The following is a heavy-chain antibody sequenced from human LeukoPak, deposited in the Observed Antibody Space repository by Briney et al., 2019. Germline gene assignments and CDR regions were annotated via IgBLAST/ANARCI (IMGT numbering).Heavy chain of an antibody. CDR2: IYYSGST. D-gene: IGHD6-6*01. J-gene: IGHJ6*03. V-gene: IGHV4-61*01. CDR3: ARDGRSSSDAYYYYMDV. CDR1: GGSISSSSYY. Sequence: SETLSLTCTVSGGSISSSSYYWGWIRQPPGKGLEWIGYIYYSGSTNYNPSLKSRVTISVDTSKNQFSLKLSSVTAADTAVYYCARDGRSSSDAYYYYMDVWGKGTTVTVSS.